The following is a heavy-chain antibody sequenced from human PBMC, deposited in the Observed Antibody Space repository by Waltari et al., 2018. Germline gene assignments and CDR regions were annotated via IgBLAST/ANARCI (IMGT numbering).Heavy chain of an antibody. V-gene: IGHV4-4*07. J-gene: IGHJ4*02. CDR3: ASFSSSSWYSDY. CDR2: IYTSGST. D-gene: IGHD6-13*01. Sequence: EWIGRIYTSGSTNYNPSLKSRVTISVDTSKNQFSLKLSSVTAADTAVYYCASFSSSSWYSDYWGQGTLVTVSS.